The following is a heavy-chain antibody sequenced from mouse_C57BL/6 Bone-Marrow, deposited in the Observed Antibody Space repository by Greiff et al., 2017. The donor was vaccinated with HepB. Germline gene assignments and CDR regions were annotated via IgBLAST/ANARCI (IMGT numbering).Heavy chain of an antibody. Sequence: EVQVVESGPGLVKPSQSLSLTCSVTGYSITSGYYWNWIRQFPGNKLEWMGYISYDGSNNYNPSLKNRISITRDTSKNQFFLKLNSVTTEDTATYYCAREGDLDYDYFDYWGQGTTLTVSS. CDR3: AREGDLDYDYFDY. J-gene: IGHJ2*01. D-gene: IGHD2-4*01. CDR1: GYSITSGYY. CDR2: ISYDGSN. V-gene: IGHV3-6*01.